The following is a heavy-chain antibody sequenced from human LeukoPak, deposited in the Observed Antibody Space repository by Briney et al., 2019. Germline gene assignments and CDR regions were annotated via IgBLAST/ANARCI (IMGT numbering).Heavy chain of an antibody. J-gene: IGHJ4*02. V-gene: IGHV1-2*02. CDR1: GYTFTGYY. CDR2: INPNSGGT. CDR3: ARVDSSGWYQVGGYFDY. Sequence: ASVKVSCKASGYTFTGYYMHWVRQAPGQGLEWMGWINPNSGGTNYAQKFQGRVTMTRDTSISTAYMELSRLRSDDTAVYYCARVDSSGWYQVGGYFDYWGQGTLVTVSS. D-gene: IGHD6-19*01.